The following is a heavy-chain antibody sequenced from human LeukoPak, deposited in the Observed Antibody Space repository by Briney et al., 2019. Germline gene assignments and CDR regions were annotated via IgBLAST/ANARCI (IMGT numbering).Heavy chain of an antibody. CDR2: IYYSGST. Sequence: PSETLSLTCTVSGGSISSSSYYWGWIRQPPGKGLEWIGSIYYSGSTYYNPSLKSRVTISVDTSKNQFSLKLSSVTAADTAVYYCARHDSSGYYFYYWGQGTLVTVSS. J-gene: IGHJ4*02. CDR1: GGSISSSSYY. V-gene: IGHV4-39*01. D-gene: IGHD3-22*01. CDR3: ARHDSSGYYFYY.